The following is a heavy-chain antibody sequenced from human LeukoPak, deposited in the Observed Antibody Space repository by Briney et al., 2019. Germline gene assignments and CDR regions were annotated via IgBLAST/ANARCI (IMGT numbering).Heavy chain of an antibody. D-gene: IGHD4/OR15-4a*01. CDR2: IKQDGSEK. J-gene: IGHJ6*03. Sequence: GGSLRLSCAASGFTFSSYWTSWVRQAPGKGLEWVANIKQDGSEKYYVDSVKGRFTISRDNAKNSLYLQMNSLRAEDTAVYYCARDATYGDMDVWGKGTTVTVSS. V-gene: IGHV3-7*01. CDR3: ARDATYGDMDV. CDR1: GFTFSSYW.